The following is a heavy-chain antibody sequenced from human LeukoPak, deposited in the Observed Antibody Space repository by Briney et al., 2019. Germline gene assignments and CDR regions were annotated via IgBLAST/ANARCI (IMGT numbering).Heavy chain of an antibody. CDR1: GGSISSGGYS. J-gene: IGHJ4*02. V-gene: IGHV4-30-2*01. Sequence: SETLSLTCAVSGGSISSGGYSWSWIRQPPGKGLEWIGYIYHSGSTYYNPSLKSRVTISVDRSKNQFSLKLSSVTAADTAVYYCAGGYGSGSYSFDYWGPGNPGHRLL. CDR3: AGGYGSGSYSFDY. D-gene: IGHD3-10*01. CDR2: IYHSGST.